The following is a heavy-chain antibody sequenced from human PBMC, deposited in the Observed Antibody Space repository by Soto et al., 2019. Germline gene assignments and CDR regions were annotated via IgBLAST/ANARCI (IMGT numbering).Heavy chain of an antibody. V-gene: IGHV3-21*01. CDR1: GFTFSSYS. CDR3: ARGLPYYYDSSGYPY. D-gene: IGHD3-22*01. CDR2: ISSSSSYI. J-gene: IGHJ4*02. Sequence: PGGSLRLSCAASGFTFSSYSMNWVRQAPGKGLEWVSSISSSSSYIYYADSVKGRFTISRDNAKNSLYLQMNSLRAEDTAVYYCARGLPYYYDSSGYPYWGQGTLVTVSS.